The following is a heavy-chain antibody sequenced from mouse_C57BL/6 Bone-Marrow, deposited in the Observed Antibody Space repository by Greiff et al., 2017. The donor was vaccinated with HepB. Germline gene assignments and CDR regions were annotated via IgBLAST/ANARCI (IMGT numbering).Heavy chain of an antibody. CDR3: ARVPTVGSYYFDY. Sequence: VQLQQPGAELVKPGASVKLSCKASGYTFTSYWMHWVKQRPGRGLEWIGRIDPNSGGTKYNEKFKSKATLTVDKPSSTAYMQLSSLTSEDSAVYFCARVPTVGSYYFDYWGQGTTLTVSS. V-gene: IGHV1-62-3*01. CDR1: GYTFTSYW. D-gene: IGHD1-1*01. J-gene: IGHJ2*01. CDR2: IDPNSGGT.